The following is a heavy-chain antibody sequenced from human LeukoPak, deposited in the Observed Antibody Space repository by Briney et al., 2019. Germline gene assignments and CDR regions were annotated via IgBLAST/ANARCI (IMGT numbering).Heavy chain of an antibody. V-gene: IGHV4-34*01. J-gene: IGHJ4*02. D-gene: IGHD1-26*01. CDR2: INHSGST. Sequence: SETLSLTCAVYGGSFSGYYWSWIRQPPGKGLEWIGEINHSGSTNYNPSLKSRVTISVDTSKNQFSLKLSSVTAADTAMYYCARVKWELLGSFDYWGQGTLVTVSS. CDR3: ARVKWELLGSFDY. CDR1: GGSFSGYY.